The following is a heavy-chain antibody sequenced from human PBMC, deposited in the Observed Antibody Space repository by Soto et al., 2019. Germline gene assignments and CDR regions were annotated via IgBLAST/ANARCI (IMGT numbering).Heavy chain of an antibody. V-gene: IGHV4-30-4*01. J-gene: IGHJ3*02. CDR1: GGSISSGDYY. Sequence: SETLSLTCTVSGGSISSGDYYWSWIRQPPGKGLEWIGYIYYSGSTYYNPSLKSRVTISVDTSKNQFSLKLSSVTAADTAVYYCARSLTYYYESSGYYGAFDIWGQGTMVT. CDR2: IYYSGST. CDR3: ARSLTYYYESSGYYGAFDI. D-gene: IGHD3-22*01.